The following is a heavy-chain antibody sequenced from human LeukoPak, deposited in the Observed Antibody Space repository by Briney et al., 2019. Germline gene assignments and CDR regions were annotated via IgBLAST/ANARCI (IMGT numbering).Heavy chain of an antibody. CDR3: ARRPWFGDFDY. CDR1: GGSFSGYY. D-gene: IGHD3-10*01. V-gene: IGHV4-34*01. Sequence: SETLSLTCAVYGGSFSGYYWSWIRQPPGKGLEWIGEINHSGSTNYNPSLKSRVTISVDTSKNQFSLKLSSVTAADTAVYYCARRPWFGDFDYWGQETLVTVSS. J-gene: IGHJ4*02. CDR2: INHSGST.